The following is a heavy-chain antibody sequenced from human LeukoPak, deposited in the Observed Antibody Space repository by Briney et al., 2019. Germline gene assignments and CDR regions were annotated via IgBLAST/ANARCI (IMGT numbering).Heavy chain of an antibody. D-gene: IGHD3-10*02. V-gene: IGHV1-24*01. CDR3: ATDYVFGAGSAFDI. J-gene: IGHJ3*02. CDR1: GYTLTELS. Sequence: VSVKVSCKVSGYTLTELSMHWVRQAPGKGLEWMGGFDPEDGETIYAQKFQGRVTMTEDTSTDTAYMELSSLRSEDTAVYYCATDYVFGAGSAFDIWGQGTMVTVSS. CDR2: FDPEDGET.